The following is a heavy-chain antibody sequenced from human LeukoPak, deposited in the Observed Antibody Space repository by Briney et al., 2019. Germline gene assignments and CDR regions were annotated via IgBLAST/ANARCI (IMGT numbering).Heavy chain of an antibody. CDR1: GGSISSSSYY. Sequence: SETLSLTCTVSGGSISSSSYYWGWIRQPPGKGLEWIGSIYYSGSTYYNPSLKSRVTISVDTSKNQFSLKLSSVTAADTAVYYCARDDGYNWTNDAFDIWGQGTMVTVSS. V-gene: IGHV4-39*07. D-gene: IGHD1/OR15-1a*01. CDR2: IYYSGST. CDR3: ARDDGYNWTNDAFDI. J-gene: IGHJ3*02.